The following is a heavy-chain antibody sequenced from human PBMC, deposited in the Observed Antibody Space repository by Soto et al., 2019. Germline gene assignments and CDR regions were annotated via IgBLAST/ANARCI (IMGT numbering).Heavy chain of an antibody. CDR2: IYPEDSDT. CDR3: ARHRGYSGYDYKNYYGMDV. D-gene: IGHD5-12*01. CDR1: GYSFTSYW. V-gene: IGHV5-51*01. Sequence: GESPKTSCKSPGYSFTSYWIGRVRQMPGKGLGGMGIIYPEDSDTRYSPSFQGQVTISADKSISTAYLQWSSLKASDTAMYYCARHRGYSGYDYKNYYGMDVWGQGTTVTVS. J-gene: IGHJ6*02.